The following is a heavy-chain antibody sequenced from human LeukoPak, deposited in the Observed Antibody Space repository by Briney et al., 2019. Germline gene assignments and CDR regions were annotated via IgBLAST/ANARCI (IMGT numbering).Heavy chain of an antibody. Sequence: PGGSLRLSCAGSGLTFSSYAMSWVRQAPGKGLEWVAAISGSGYTTYHADSVKGRFTISRDNSKNTLFLQMNSLRAEDTAIYYCAKDIPCSGGSCYGRFDHWGQGTLVTVSS. D-gene: IGHD2-15*01. CDR2: ISGSGYTT. V-gene: IGHV3-23*01. J-gene: IGHJ4*02. CDR1: GLTFSSYA. CDR3: AKDIPCSGGSCYGRFDH.